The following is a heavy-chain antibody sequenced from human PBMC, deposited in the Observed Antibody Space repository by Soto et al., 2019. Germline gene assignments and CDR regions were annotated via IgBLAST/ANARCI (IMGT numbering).Heavy chain of an antibody. CDR3: ASTYYDFWSGPPVGY. CDR2: IYYSGST. V-gene: IGHV4-59*01. D-gene: IGHD3-3*01. J-gene: IGHJ4*02. Sequence: SETLSLTCTVSGGSISSYYWSWIRQPPGKGLEWIGYIYYSGSTNYNPSLKSRVTISVDTSKNQFSLKLSSVTAADKAVYYCASTYYDFWSGPPVGYWGQGTLVTVSS. CDR1: GGSISSYY.